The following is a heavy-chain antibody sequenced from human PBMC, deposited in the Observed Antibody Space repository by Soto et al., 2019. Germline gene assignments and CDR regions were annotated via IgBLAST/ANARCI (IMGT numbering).Heavy chain of an antibody. CDR1: GFSLSNSGVG. CDR2: IYWDNDE. CDR3: APKAGRGAALAV. Sequence: QITLKESGPTLVKPTQTLTLTCTFSGFSLSNSGVGVGWIRQPPGKALEWLALIYWDNDERYSPSLNSRVTITKATSKHEVVPTMTNMDPVDPATYYCAPKAGRGAALAVWGQGTAVTVAS. V-gene: IGHV2-5*02. D-gene: IGHD2-15*01. J-gene: IGHJ6*02.